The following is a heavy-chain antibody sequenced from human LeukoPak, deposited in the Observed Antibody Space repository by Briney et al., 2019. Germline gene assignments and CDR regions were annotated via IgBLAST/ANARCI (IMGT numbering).Heavy chain of an antibody. Sequence: SSETLSLTCTVSGGSISSSSYYWGWIRQPPGKGLEWIGSIYYSGSTYYNPSLKSRVTISVDTSKNQFSLKLSSVTAADTAVYYCARVKAIVYYMDVWGKGTTVTVSS. CDR2: IYYSGST. D-gene: IGHD2-15*01. V-gene: IGHV4-39*07. CDR3: ARVKAIVYYMDV. J-gene: IGHJ6*03. CDR1: GGSISSSSYY.